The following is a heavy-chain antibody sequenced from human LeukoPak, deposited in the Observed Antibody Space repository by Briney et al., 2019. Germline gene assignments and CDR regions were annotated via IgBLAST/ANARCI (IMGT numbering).Heavy chain of an antibody. J-gene: IGHJ6*03. CDR2: INPNSGGT. Sequence: ASVKVSCKASGYTFTGYYMHWVRQAPGQGLEWMGWINPNSGGTNYAQKFQGRVTMTKDTSISTAYMELSRLRSDDTAAYYCARDRGNAPAVYYYMDVWGKGTTVTVSS. CDR1: GYTFTGYY. D-gene: IGHD3-10*01. V-gene: IGHV1-2*02. CDR3: ARDRGNAPAVYYYMDV.